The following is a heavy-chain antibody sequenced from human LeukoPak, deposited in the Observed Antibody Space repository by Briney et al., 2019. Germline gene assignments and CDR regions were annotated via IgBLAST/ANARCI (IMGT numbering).Heavy chain of an antibody. J-gene: IGHJ6*02. CDR1: GFTFSSYS. V-gene: IGHV3-21*01. D-gene: IGHD2-15*01. CDR3: ARDGRGYGSLAYYYGMDV. Sequence: GGSLRLSCAASGFTFSSYSMNWVRQAPGKGLERVSSISSSSSYIYYADSVKGRFTISRDNAKNSLYLQMNSLRAEDTAVYYCARDGRGYGSLAYYYGMDVWGQGTTVTVSS. CDR2: ISSSSSYI.